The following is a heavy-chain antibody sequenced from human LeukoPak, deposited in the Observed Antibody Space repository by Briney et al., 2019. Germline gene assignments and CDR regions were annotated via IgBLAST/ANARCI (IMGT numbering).Heavy chain of an antibody. V-gene: IGHV4-39*01. CDR3: ARVDILTGYSMFY. CDR2: IYYSGST. Sequence: SETLPLTCTVSGGSISSSSYYWGWIRQPPGKGLEWIGSIYYSGSTYYNPSLKSRVTISVDTSKNQFSLKLSSVTAADTAVYYCARVDILTGYSMFYWGQGTLVTVSS. D-gene: IGHD3-9*01. CDR1: GGSISSSSYY. J-gene: IGHJ4*02.